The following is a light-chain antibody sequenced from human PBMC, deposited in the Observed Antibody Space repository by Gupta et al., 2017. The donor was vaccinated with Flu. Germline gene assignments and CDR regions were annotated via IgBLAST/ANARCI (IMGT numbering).Light chain of an antibody. CDR3: QQYHNGPPHT. CDR2: AAS. Sequence: EIVMTQSPATLSVYPGERATLSCRATESVYSSLAWYQQKPGQAPRLLIYAASTRATGIPARFSGSGSGTEFTLTIRSLQSEDVAVYYCQQYHNGPPHTFGGGTKVDIK. J-gene: IGKJ4*01. V-gene: IGKV3D-15*01. CDR1: ESVYSS.